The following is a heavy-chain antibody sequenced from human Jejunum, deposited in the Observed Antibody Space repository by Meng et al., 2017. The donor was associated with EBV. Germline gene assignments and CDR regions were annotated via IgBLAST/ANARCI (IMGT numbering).Heavy chain of an antibody. J-gene: IGHJ5*02. CDR1: AFSLTTSGVG. V-gene: IGHV2-5*01. D-gene: IGHD3-10*01. CDR3: ARRLNLDYRSGTYNCLDP. Sequence: HITLKGSGPKLVKPTQPPRLTGTFAAFSLTTSGVGVARIRQPPGKTLEWLGYIYWNDDKQYSPSLKSRLTITKDTAKNQVVLTMTNMDPVDTATYYCARRLNLDYRSGTYNCLDPWGQGTLVTVSS. CDR2: IYWNDDK.